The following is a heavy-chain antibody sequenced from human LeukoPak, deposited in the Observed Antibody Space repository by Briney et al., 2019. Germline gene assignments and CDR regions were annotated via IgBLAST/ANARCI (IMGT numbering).Heavy chain of an antibody. CDR2: IYTSGST. Sequence: SETLSLTCTVSGGSISSSSYYWGWIRQPAGKGLEWIGRIYTSGSTNYNPSLKSRVTMSVDTSKNQFSLKLSSVTAADTAVYYCARVAREGNYDFWSGRQFGYDILTGSLGYFDYWGQGTLVTVSS. CDR3: ARVAREGNYDFWSGRQFGYDILTGSLGYFDY. V-gene: IGHV4-61*02. J-gene: IGHJ4*02. CDR1: GGSISSSSYY. D-gene: IGHD3-9*01.